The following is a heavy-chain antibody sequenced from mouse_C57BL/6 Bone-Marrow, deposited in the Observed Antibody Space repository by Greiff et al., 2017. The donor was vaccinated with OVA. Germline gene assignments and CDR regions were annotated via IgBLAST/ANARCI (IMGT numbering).Heavy chain of an antibody. CDR1: GYTFTNYW. D-gene: IGHD1-1*01. CDR3: ARGSLYYYGSSFAD. CDR2: IYPGGGYT. J-gene: IGHJ3*01. V-gene: IGHV1-63*01. Sequence: QVQLQQSGAELVRPGTSVKMSCKASGYTFTNYWIGWAKQRPGHGLEWIGDIYPGGGYTNYNEKFKGKATLTADKSSSTAYMQFSSLTSEDSAIYYCARGSLYYYGSSFADWGQGTLVTVSA.